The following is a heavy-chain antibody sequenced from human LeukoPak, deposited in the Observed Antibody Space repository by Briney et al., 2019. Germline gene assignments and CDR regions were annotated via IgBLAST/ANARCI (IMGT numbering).Heavy chain of an antibody. CDR2: ISYDGSNK. CDR1: GFTFSSYG. D-gene: IGHD3-16*01. J-gene: IGHJ6*02. CDR3: AKDGYYDYVWGSFGSYYYYGMDV. Sequence: GGSLRLSCAASGFTFSSYGMHWVRQAPGKGLEWVAVISYDGSNKYYADPVKGRFTISRDNSKNTLYLQMNSLRAEDTAVYYCAKDGYYDYVWGSFGSYYYYGMDVWGQGTTVTVSS. V-gene: IGHV3-30*18.